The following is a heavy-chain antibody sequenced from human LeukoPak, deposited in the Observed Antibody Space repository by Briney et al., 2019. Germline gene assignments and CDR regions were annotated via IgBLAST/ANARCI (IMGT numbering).Heavy chain of an antibody. V-gene: IGHV3-23*01. CDR1: GFTFSSYA. CDR2: LSGSGGST. D-gene: IGHD3-22*01. CDR3: AKVGTYYYDSSGYYFDY. Sequence: GGSLRLSCAASGFTFSSYAMSWVRQAPGKGLEWVSALSGSGGSTYYADSVKGRFTISRDNSKNTLYLQMNSLRAEDTAVYYCAKVGTYYYDSSGYYFDYWGQGTLVTVSS. J-gene: IGHJ4*02.